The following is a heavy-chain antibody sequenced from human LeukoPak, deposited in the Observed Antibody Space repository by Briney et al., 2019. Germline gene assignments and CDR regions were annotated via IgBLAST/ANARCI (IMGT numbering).Heavy chain of an antibody. CDR3: ARRADYYGSSAYYL. CDR1: GYTFTSYD. J-gene: IGHJ4*02. Sequence: ASVKVSCKASGYTFTSYDINWVRQAAGQGLEWMGWMNPSSGNTGYSQKFQGRVTMTRSTSIGTAYMELSSLTSEDTAVYYCARRADYYGSSAYYLWGQGTLVTVSP. CDR2: MNPSSGNT. D-gene: IGHD3-22*01. V-gene: IGHV1-8*01.